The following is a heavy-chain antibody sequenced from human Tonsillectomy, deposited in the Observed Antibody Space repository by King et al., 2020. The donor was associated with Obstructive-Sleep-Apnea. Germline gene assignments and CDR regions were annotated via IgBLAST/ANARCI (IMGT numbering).Heavy chain of an antibody. CDR1: GGSISSNF. Sequence: VQLQESGPGLVKPSETLSLTWTGSGGSISSNFCSWIRQPPGKGLEWIAYIYYSWSTKNNSSPKGRGTISVDTSKKQLSLKLSSVTAADTAVYYCARQTWSDPDAFDIWGQGTMVTVSS. V-gene: IGHV4-59*08. CDR3: ARQTWSDPDAFDI. CDR2: IYYSWST. D-gene: IGHD2-8*01. J-gene: IGHJ3*02.